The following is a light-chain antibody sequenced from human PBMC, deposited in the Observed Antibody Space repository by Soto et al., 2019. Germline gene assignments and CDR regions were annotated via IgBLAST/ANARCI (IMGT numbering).Light chain of an antibody. V-gene: IGKV3-20*01. J-gene: IGKJ5*01. CDR3: QQYGSSPT. Sequence: EIVLTQSPGTLSLSPGERATLSCRAGQSVTSSYLAWYQQKPGQAPRLLIYGASSRATGIPDRFSGSGSGTDFTLTISRLEPEDFAVYYCQQYGSSPTFGQGDDWRLN. CDR2: GAS. CDR1: QSVTSSY.